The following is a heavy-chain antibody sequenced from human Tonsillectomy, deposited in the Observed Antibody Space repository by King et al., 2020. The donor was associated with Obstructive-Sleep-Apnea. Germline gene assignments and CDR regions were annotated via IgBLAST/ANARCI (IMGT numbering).Heavy chain of an antibody. J-gene: IGHJ3*02. Sequence: VQLVESGGGLVEPGGSLRLSCAAYGFSFSSYSMDWVRQAPGKGLEWVSYISSSSSTIYYTDSVKGRFSISRDNAKNSLYLQMNSLTAEDTAVYYCAGMTQTDAFDIWGQGTMVTVSS. CDR1: GFSFSSYS. V-gene: IGHV3-48*04. CDR2: ISSSSSTI. CDR3: AGMTQTDAFDI.